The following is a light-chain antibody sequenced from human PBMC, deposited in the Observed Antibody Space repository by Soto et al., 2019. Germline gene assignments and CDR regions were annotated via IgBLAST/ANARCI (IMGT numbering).Light chain of an antibody. Sequence: DIQMTQSPSTLSGSVGDRVTITCRASQTISSWLAWYQQKPGKAPKLLIYKASTVKSGVPSRFSGSGSGTEFTLTISSLQPDDFETYSCQHYNSYSEAFGQGTKVELK. CDR2: KAS. CDR1: QTISSW. J-gene: IGKJ1*01. CDR3: QHYNSYSEA. V-gene: IGKV1-5*03.